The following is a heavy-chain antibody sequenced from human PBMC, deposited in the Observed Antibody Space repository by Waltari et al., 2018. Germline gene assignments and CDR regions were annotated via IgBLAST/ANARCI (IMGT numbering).Heavy chain of an antibody. V-gene: IGHV1-69-2*01. Sequence: LQLQESGPGLVKPSETLSLTCTVSGGSISSSSYYWGWIRQPPGKGLEWMGLVDPEDGETIYAEKFQGRVTITADTSTDTAYMELSSLRSEDTAVYYCATGSRDGYNFDYWGQGTLVTVSS. CDR1: GGSISSSSYY. CDR3: ATGSRDGYNFDY. J-gene: IGHJ4*02. CDR2: VDPEDGET. D-gene: IGHD5-12*01.